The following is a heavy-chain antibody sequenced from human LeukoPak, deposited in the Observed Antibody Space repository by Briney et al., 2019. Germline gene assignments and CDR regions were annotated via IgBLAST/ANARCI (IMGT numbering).Heavy chain of an antibody. CDR2: ISGSGGST. CDR3: AKTVGYYDYVWGVDY. D-gene: IGHD3-16*01. Sequence: GGSLRLSCAASGFTFSSYAMSWVRQAPGKGLEWVSAISGSGGSTYYADSVKGRFTISRDNSKNTLYLQMNSLRAEDTAVYYCAKTVGYYDYVWGVDYWGQGTLVTVSS. J-gene: IGHJ4*02. V-gene: IGHV3-23*01. CDR1: GFTFSSYA.